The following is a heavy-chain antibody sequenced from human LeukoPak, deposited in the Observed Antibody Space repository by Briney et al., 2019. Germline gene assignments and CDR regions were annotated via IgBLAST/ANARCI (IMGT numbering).Heavy chain of an antibody. V-gene: IGHV4-39*01. CDR3: SRHTVGIVAATHSNYFDY. J-gene: IGHJ4*02. CDR1: GVSFSSSSYY. D-gene: IGHD2-15*01. CDR2: VYYRGRC. Sequence: AETLSLTCTVSGVSFSSSSYYWGWIRQPPGKGLEWIGSVYYRGRCYYNPCLNSRVPIPLDTSKIQFPLTLSSVTAADTAVYYCSRHTVGIVAATHSNYFDYWGEG.